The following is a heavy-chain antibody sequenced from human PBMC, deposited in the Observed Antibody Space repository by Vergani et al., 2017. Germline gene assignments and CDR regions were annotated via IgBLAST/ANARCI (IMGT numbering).Heavy chain of an antibody. CDR2: IYPGDSDT. J-gene: IGHJ6*02. CDR1: GYSFTSYW. D-gene: IGHD2-15*01. V-gene: IGHV5-51*01. CDR3: ARVYCSGGSGYQMGSYYYYGMDV. Sequence: EVQLVQSGAEVKKPGESLTISCKGSGYSFTSYWIGWVRQMPGKGLEWMGIIYPGDSDTRYSPSFQGQVTISADKSISTAYLQWSSLKASDTAMYYCARVYCSGGSGYQMGSYYYYGMDVWGQGTTVTVSS.